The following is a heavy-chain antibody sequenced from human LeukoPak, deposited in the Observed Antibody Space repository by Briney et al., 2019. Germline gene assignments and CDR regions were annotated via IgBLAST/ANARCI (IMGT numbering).Heavy chain of an antibody. D-gene: IGHD1-26*01. CDR3: AKDIPGATYYFDY. CDR1: GFTFSSSG. V-gene: IGHV3-30*18. Sequence: GGSLRLSCAASGFTFSSSGMHWVRQAPGKGLEWVALISYDGSNKYYADSVKGRFTISRDNSKNTLYLQMNSLRAEDTAVYYCAKDIPGATYYFDYWGQGTLVTVSS. CDR2: ISYDGSNK. J-gene: IGHJ4*02.